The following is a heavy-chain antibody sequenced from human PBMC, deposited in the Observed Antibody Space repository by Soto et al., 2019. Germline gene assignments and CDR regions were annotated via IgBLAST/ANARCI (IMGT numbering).Heavy chain of an antibody. D-gene: IGHD3-3*01. CDR2: ISAYNGNT. Sequence: VASVKVSCKASGYTFTSYGISWVRQAPGQGLEWMGWISAYNGNTNYAQKLQGRVTMTTDTSTSTAYMELRSLRSDDTAVYYCAREKSIRFLEWSRDGPSAPAFDIWGQGTMVTVSS. V-gene: IGHV1-18*01. J-gene: IGHJ3*02. CDR3: AREKSIRFLEWSRDGPSAPAFDI. CDR1: GYTFTSYG.